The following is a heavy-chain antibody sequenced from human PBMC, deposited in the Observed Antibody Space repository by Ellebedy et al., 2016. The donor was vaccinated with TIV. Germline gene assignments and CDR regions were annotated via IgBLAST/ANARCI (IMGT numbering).Heavy chain of an antibody. CDR2: TYPGDSDT. D-gene: IGHD4-23*01. CDR3: ARFGWGDYGGNFIWY. J-gene: IGHJ4*02. V-gene: IGHV5-51*01. Sequence: KVSCKGSGYSFAKYWIGWVRQMPGKGLEWMGVTYPGDSDTRYSPSFQGQVTISADKSISTAYLQWSSLKASDTAMYYCARFGWGDYGGNFIWYWGQGTLVTVSS. CDR1: GYSFAKYW.